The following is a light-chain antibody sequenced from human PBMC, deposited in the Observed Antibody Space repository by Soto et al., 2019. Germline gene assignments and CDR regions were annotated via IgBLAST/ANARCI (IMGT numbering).Light chain of an antibody. V-gene: IGKV1-39*01. CDR3: QQSYSTLLT. CDR2: AAS. Sequence: DIQMTQSPSSLSASVGDRVTITCRASQSISYYLNWYQQKPGKAPKLLIYAASSLQSGVPSRFSGSGSGTDFTLTISSLQPEDFATYYGQQSYSTLLTFGGGTKVEIK. CDR1: QSISYY. J-gene: IGKJ4*01.